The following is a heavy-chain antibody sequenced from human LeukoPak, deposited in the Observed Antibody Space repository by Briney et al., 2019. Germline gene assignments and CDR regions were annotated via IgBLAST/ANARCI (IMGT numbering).Heavy chain of an antibody. D-gene: IGHD3-22*01. CDR1: GYTFTSYY. CDR3: ARVYYYYDSSGILTLYFDY. J-gene: IGHJ4*02. V-gene: IGHV1-2*02. Sequence: GASVQVSCQTSGYTFTSYYMHWVRQAPGQGLEWMGWVNPTSGGTNYAQKFQGRVTMTRDTSISTAYMELSRLRSDDTAVYYCARVYYYYDSSGILTLYFDYWGQGTLVTVSS. CDR2: VNPTSGGT.